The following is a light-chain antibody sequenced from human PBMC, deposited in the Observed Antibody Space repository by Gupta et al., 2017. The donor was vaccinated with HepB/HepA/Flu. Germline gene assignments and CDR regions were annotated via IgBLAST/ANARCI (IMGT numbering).Light chain of an antibody. J-gene: IGLJ2*01. CDR2: HDS. V-gene: IGLV3-21*01. CDR3: QVWESIIDHVV. Sequence: SYVLTQPPSVSVAPGKTATITCGGNNIGTKSVHWNQQKPGQAPVLVIHHDSDRPSGIPERFSGSNSGDTATLTISRVEAGDEADYYCQVWESIIDHVVFGGGTKLTV. CDR1: NIGTKS.